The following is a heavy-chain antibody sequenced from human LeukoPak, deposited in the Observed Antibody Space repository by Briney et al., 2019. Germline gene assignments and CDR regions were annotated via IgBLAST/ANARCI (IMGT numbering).Heavy chain of an antibody. D-gene: IGHD3-22*01. Sequence: SETLSLTCTVSGGSISSYYWSWIRPPPGKGLEWIGYIFYSGSTNHNPSLKSRVTISVDTSKKQFSLKLSSVTAADTAVYYCARHGSAYYFDYWSQGTLVTVSS. CDR1: GGSISSYY. V-gene: IGHV4-59*01. CDR3: ARHGSAYYFDY. J-gene: IGHJ4*02. CDR2: IFYSGST.